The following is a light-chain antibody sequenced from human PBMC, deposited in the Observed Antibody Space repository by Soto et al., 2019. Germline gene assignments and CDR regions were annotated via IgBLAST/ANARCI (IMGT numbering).Light chain of an antibody. CDR3: QHRRT. J-gene: IGKJ1*01. CDR1: QNITNW. V-gene: IGKV1-5*01. Sequence: DIQMTQSPSTLSASIGDRVTITCRASQNITNWIAWYQQKPGKAPKFLIYDASTLENGVPSRFRGSGFGTEFSLTSRSLQLDDFGSSCFQHRRTFGQGTEVEMK. CDR2: DAS.